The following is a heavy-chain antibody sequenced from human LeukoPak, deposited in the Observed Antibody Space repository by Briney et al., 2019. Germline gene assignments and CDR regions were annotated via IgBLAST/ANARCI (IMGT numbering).Heavy chain of an antibody. Sequence: GWSLRLSCAASGFTFSSYWMGWVLQAPGKGLEWVANIKQDGSEKYYVDSVEGRFTISRENAKNSLYLQINCLRAEDTAVYYWARGWWFLESWGQGTPVTVSS. J-gene: IGHJ5*02. V-gene: IGHV3-7*01. CDR2: IKQDGSEK. CDR1: GFTFSSYW. D-gene: IGHD3-3*01. CDR3: ARGWWFLES.